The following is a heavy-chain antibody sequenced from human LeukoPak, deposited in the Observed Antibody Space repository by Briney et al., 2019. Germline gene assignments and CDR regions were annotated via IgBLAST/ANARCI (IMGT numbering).Heavy chain of an antibody. Sequence: GGSLRLSCTASGFTVSSNYMTWVRQPPGKGLEWVSLIYSGGDTFYADSVKGRFTISRDNSKNTLYLQMNSLRAEDTAIYYCARDRSVGTTTGLFDPWGQGALVTVSS. J-gene: IGHJ5*02. CDR3: ARDRSVGTTTGLFDP. D-gene: IGHD1-26*01. V-gene: IGHV3-53*01. CDR1: GFTVSSNY. CDR2: IYSGGDT.